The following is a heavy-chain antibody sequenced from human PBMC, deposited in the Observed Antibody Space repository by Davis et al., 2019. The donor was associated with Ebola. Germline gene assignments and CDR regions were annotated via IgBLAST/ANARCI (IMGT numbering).Heavy chain of an antibody. D-gene: IGHD5-18*01. J-gene: IGHJ6*04. V-gene: IGHV3-7*03. CDR3: ARVRGDTVWYYYYGMDV. CDR2: IKQDGSEK. Sequence: LSLTCAASGFTFSSYWMSWVRQAPGKGLEWVANIKQDGSEKYYVDSVKGRFTISRDNAKNSLYLQMNSLRAEDTAVYYCARVRGDTVWYYYYGMDVWGKGTTVTVSS. CDR1: GFTFSSYW.